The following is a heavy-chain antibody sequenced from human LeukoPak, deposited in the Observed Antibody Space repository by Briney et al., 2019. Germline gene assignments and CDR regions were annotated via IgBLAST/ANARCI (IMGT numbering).Heavy chain of an antibody. CDR3: ATGGYYDYVWGTPQDY. D-gene: IGHD3-16*01. CDR1: GFTFSSYW. V-gene: IGHV3-74*01. J-gene: IGHJ4*02. CDR2: INSDGSST. Sequence: GGSLRLSCAAFGFTFSSYWMHWVRQALGKGLVWVSRINSDGSSTSYADSVKGRFTISRDNAKNTLYLQMNSLRAEDTAVYYCATGGYYDYVWGTPQDYWGQGTLVTVSS.